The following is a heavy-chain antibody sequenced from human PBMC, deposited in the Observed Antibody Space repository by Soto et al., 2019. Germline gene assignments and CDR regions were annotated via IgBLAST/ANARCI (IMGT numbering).Heavy chain of an antibody. CDR1: GYSFTSYC. J-gene: IGHJ4*02. D-gene: IGHD2-2*01. Sequence: GESLKISCKGSGYSFTSYCIGWVRQMPWKGLEWMGIIYPGDSDTRYSPSFQGQVTISADKSISTAYLQWSSLKASDTAMYYCASLSLCSSNSCSPGYFDYWGKGNLLNVSS. CDR3: ASLSLCSSNSCSPGYFDY. V-gene: IGHV5-51*01. CDR2: IYPGDSDT.